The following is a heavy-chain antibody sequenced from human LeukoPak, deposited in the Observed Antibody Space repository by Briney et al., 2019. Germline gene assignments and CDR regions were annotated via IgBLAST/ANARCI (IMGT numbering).Heavy chain of an antibody. CDR2: IYPGDSDT. J-gene: IGHJ6*04. V-gene: IGHV5-51*01. CDR1: GYSFTSYW. D-gene: IGHD3-10*01. Sequence: GESLKLSCKGSGYSFTSYWIGWVRQMPGKGLEWMGVIYPGDSDTRYSPSFQGQVTISADKSISTAYLQWSSLKASDTAMYYYARHGGSGSYYKRAFDIWGKGTTVTVSS. CDR3: ARHGGSGSYYKRAFDI.